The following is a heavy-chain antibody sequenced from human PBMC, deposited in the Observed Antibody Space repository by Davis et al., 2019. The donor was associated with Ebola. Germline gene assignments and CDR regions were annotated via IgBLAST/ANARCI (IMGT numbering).Heavy chain of an antibody. Sequence: PGGSLRLSCKGSGYSFTSYWISWVRQMPGKGLEWMGRIDPSDSYTNYSPSFQGHVTISADKSISTAYLQWSSLKASDTAIYYCARERYCSGGSCYSNPTDYWGQGTLLTVSS. D-gene: IGHD2-15*01. CDR3: ARERYCSGGSCYSNPTDY. CDR1: GYSFTSYW. CDR2: IDPSDSYT. V-gene: IGHV5-10-1*01. J-gene: IGHJ4*02.